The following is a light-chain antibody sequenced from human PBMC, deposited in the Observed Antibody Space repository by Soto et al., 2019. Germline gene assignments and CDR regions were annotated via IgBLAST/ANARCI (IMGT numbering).Light chain of an antibody. CDR1: QNVNRY. V-gene: IGKV1-39*01. Sequence: IQLTQSPSSLSASVGDRVTITCRTSQNVNRYLNWYQQQPGKAPKLLIYAASILQSGVPSRFSGSGPGTDFTLAISSLQPEDFTTYYCQQSYSIPQTFGHGTKVDIK. J-gene: IGKJ1*01. CDR2: AAS. CDR3: QQSYSIPQT.